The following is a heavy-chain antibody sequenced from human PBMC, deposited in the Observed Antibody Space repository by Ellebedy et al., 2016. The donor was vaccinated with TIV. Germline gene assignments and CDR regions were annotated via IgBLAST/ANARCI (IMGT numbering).Heavy chain of an antibody. D-gene: IGHD3-16*01. Sequence: MPGGSLRLSCTVSRGSISNNYWTWIRQPAGKGLEWIGRAYPTGNTDYNPSLKSRVTMSVDTSKNQFSLELSSVTAADTAVYYCARGREGGVYFDYWGQGTLVTVSS. V-gene: IGHV4-4*07. CDR2: AYPTGNT. J-gene: IGHJ4*02. CDR3: ARGREGGVYFDY. CDR1: RGSISNNY.